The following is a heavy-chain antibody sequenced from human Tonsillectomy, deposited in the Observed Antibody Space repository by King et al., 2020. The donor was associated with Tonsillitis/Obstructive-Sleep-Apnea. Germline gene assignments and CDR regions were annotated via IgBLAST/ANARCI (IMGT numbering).Heavy chain of an antibody. D-gene: IGHD2-2*02. J-gene: IGHJ4*02. V-gene: IGHV4-39*01. CDR3: ARLLRYCSSTSCYTTPNFDY. Sequence: QLQESGPGLVKPSETLSLTCTVSGGSISSSSYYWGWIRQPPGKGLEWIGSIYYSGSTYYNPSLKSRITISVDTSKNQFSLKLSPVTAADPAVYYCARLLRYCSSTSCYTTPNFDYWGQGTLVTVSS. CDR1: GGSISSSSYY. CDR2: IYYSGST.